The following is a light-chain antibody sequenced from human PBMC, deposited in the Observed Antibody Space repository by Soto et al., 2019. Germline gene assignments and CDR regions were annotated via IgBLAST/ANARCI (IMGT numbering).Light chain of an antibody. J-gene: IGKJ4*01. CDR3: QQYNNWPPEKT. Sequence: EIVLTQSPGTLSLSPGARAPLSCRARQSVSSNLAWYQQKPGQAPRLLIYGASTRATGIPARFSGSGTGTEFTLTISSLQSEDFAVYYCQQYNNWPPEKTFGGGTKVDIK. CDR2: GAS. CDR1: QSVSSN. V-gene: IGKV3-15*01.